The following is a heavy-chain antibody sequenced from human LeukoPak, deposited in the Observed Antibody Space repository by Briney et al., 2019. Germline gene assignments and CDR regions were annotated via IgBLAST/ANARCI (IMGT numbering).Heavy chain of an antibody. CDR2: ISSSGSTI. V-gene: IGHV3-48*03. CDR3: ARVYSYGYYFDY. Sequence: GGSLRLSCAASGFTFSSYEMNWDRQAPGKGLEWVSYISSSGSTIYYADSVKGRFTISRDNAKNSLYLQMNSLRAEDTAVYYCARVYSYGYYFDYWGQGTLVTVSS. D-gene: IGHD5-18*01. J-gene: IGHJ4*02. CDR1: GFTFSSYE.